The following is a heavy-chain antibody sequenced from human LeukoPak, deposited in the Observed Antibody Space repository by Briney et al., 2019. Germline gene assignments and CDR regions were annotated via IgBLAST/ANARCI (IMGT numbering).Heavy chain of an antibody. J-gene: IGHJ3*02. V-gene: IGHV4-39*07. CDR2: IYYSGST. Sequence: SETLSLTCTVSGGSISSSSYYWGWIRQPPGKGLEWIGSIYYSGSTYYNPSLKSRVTISVDTSKNQFSLKLSSVTAADTAVYYCARVGGSYYYAFDIWGQGTMVTVSS. D-gene: IGHD1-26*01. CDR3: ARVGGSYYYAFDI. CDR1: GGSISSSSYY.